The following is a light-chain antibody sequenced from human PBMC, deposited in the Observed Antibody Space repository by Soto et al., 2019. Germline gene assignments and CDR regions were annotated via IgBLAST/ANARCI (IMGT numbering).Light chain of an antibody. Sequence: DIQMTQSPSTLSASVGDRVTITCRASQSISSWLAWYKQKQGKAPKLLIYKASSLESGVPSRFSGSGSGTEFTLTISSLQPDDFATYYCQQYHSYPYTFGQGTTLEIK. V-gene: IGKV1-5*03. CDR3: QQYHSYPYT. J-gene: IGKJ2*01. CDR1: QSISSW. CDR2: KAS.